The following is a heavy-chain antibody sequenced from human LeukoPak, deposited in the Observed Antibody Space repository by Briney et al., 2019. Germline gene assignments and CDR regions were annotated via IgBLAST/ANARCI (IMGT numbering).Heavy chain of an antibody. V-gene: IGHV4-4*07. Sequence: SETLSLTCTVSGGSIGSYSWSWIRQPAGKGLEWIGRIYTSGSTNYNPSLTSRVTMSVDTSKNQFSLKLSSVTAADTAVYYCARDSGYGIVDYWGQGTLVTVSS. D-gene: IGHD1-26*01. CDR1: GGSIGSYS. CDR2: IYTSGST. CDR3: ARDSGYGIVDY. J-gene: IGHJ4*02.